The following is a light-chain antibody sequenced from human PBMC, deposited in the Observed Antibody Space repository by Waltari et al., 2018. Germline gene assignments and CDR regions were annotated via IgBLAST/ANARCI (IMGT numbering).Light chain of an antibody. Sequence: EIVLTQSPDILSFSPGERATLSCRSSPSVGTYLAWYQQRPGHSPRLLIFDASYRATGIPARFSGSGSETDFTLTISSLQPEDFAVYYCQQRRNWPLTFGGGTRVQI. J-gene: IGKJ4*01. CDR1: PSVGTY. V-gene: IGKV3-11*01. CDR3: QQRRNWPLT. CDR2: DAS.